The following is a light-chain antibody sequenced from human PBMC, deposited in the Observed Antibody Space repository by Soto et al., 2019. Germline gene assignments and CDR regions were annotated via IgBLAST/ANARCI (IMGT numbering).Light chain of an antibody. J-gene: IGKJ4*01. CDR2: RTS. V-gene: IGKV3-15*01. CDR3: QQYNNWPRAT. Sequence: VMSHSPATLSVSPGDRATLSYSASQSISSNLAWYQQKPGQAPRLLMFRTSSRATGFPARFSGSGSGTEFNLTISSLQSEDFGVYYCQQYNNWPRATFGGGTRWIS. CDR1: QSISSN.